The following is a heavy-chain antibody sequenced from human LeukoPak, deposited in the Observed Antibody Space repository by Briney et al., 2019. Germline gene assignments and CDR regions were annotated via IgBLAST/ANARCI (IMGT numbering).Heavy chain of an antibody. CDR2: ISSSSSYI. CDR3: AKGGVSSGWYFEVFDY. Sequence: GGSLRLSCAASGFTFSSYSMNWVRQAPGKGLEWVSPISSSSSYIYYADSVKGRFTISRDNSKNTLYLQMNSLRAEDTAVYYCAKGGVSSGWYFEVFDYWGQGTLVTVSS. V-gene: IGHV3-21*04. CDR1: GFTFSSYS. D-gene: IGHD6-19*01. J-gene: IGHJ4*02.